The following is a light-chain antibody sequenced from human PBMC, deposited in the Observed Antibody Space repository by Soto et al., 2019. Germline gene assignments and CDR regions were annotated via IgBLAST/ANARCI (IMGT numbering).Light chain of an antibody. Sequence: ELVIPQSPVTLSVSPGGRPTLPCSASQSISETLAWYQQKPGQAPRLLSHGASTRAPGFPARFSGSGSGTYFTLTISSLQSEDFAVYYCQQYGSWPWTCGQGTKGDI. V-gene: IGKV3-15*01. J-gene: IGKJ1*01. CDR2: GAS. CDR1: QSISET. CDR3: QQYGSWPWT.